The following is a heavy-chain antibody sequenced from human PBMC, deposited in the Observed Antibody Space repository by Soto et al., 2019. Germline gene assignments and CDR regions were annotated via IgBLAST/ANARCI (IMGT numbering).Heavy chain of an antibody. D-gene: IGHD2-21*02. J-gene: IGHJ4*02. CDR3: ARGGDPDY. Sequence: EVQLVESGGGLVQPGGSLRLSCVASGFTFNYYWMHWVRQAPGKGLVWVSRIQSDGSSPDYVDSVKGRFTISRDNAKNTLYLQMNNLRAEDTAVYYCARGGDPDYWGQGSLVTVSS. V-gene: IGHV3-74*01. CDR1: GFTFNYYW. CDR2: IQSDGSSP.